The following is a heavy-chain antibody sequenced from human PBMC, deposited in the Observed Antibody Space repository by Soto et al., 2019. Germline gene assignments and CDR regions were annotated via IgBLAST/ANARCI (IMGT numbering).Heavy chain of an antibody. CDR3: TSDPPGIGIDY. Sequence: GGSLTLSCAASEFSFSTYWIHCVRQALGKGLVWISRISPDGSDTAYADTLKGRFTIFRDTARNTLYLQMSSLRAEDTAIYYCTSDPPGIGIDYWGQGTQVTVSS. D-gene: IGHD1-1*01. V-gene: IGHV3-74*01. J-gene: IGHJ4*02. CDR2: ISPDGSDT. CDR1: EFSFSTYW.